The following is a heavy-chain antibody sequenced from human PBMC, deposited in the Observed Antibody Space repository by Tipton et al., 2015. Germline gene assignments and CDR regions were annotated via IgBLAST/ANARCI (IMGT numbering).Heavy chain of an antibody. Sequence: GLVKPSQTLSLTCAISGDSVSSNTAAWHWIRQSPSRGLEWLGRTYYRSNWNNDYAVSVKSRITITPDTSKNQFTLHLNSVTPDDTAMYYCARGPDGGAFDIWGQVTMVPVSS. CDR1: GDSVSSNTAA. V-gene: IGHV6-1*01. CDR2: TYYRSNWNN. J-gene: IGHJ3*02. D-gene: IGHD3-10*01. CDR3: ARGPDGGAFDI.